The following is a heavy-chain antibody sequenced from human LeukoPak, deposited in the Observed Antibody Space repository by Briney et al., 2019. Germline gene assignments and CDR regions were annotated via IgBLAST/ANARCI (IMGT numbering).Heavy chain of an antibody. V-gene: IGHV4-39*01. CDR3: ARLRVGATGYFDS. J-gene: IGHJ4*02. CDR1: GGFISSSSYH. D-gene: IGHD1-26*01. Sequence: ASETLSLTCTVAGGFISSSSYHWGWMRQPPGKGLGWIESGYYSGSTYNNPSLKSRVTISVDTSKKQFSLKISSVTAADTAVYYCARLRVGATGYFDSWGQGTLVTVSS. CDR2: GYYSGST.